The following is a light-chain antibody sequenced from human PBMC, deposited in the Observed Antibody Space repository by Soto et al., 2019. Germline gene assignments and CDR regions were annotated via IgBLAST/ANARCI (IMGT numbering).Light chain of an antibody. CDR2: DVS. CDR1: SSDVGGYNH. J-gene: IGLJ2*01. V-gene: IGLV2-14*03. CDR3: SSYASGSTLVV. Sequence: QSALTQPASVSGSPGQSITISCTGTSSDVGGYNHVSWYQQHPGKAPNLIIYDVSYRPSGVSNRFSASKSDNTASLTISGLQAEDEADYYCSSYASGSTLVVFGGGTKLTVL.